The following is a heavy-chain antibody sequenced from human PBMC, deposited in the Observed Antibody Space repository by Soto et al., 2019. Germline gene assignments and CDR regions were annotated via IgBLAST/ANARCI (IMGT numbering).Heavy chain of an antibody. J-gene: IGHJ4*02. V-gene: IGHV4-59*01. CDR3: ARGGRDDYVWGSYRYTFDY. CDR1: GGSISSYY. CDR2: IYYSGST. D-gene: IGHD3-16*02. Sequence: SETLSLTCTVSGGSISSYYWSWIRQPPGKGLEWIGYIYYSGSTNYNPSLKSRVTISVDTSKNQFSLKLSSVTAADTAVYYCARGGRDDYVWGSYRYTFDYWGQGTLVTVSS.